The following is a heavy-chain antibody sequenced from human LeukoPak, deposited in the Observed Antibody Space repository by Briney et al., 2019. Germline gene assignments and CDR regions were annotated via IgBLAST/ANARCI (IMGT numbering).Heavy chain of an antibody. Sequence: PSETLSLTCSVSGGSISSYFWTWLRQPPGKRLEWIGNTHYSGSTNYNPSLKGRVSISLDTSKNGFSLELTSVTAADTAVYYCATSVGYHGSKNAFDFWGLGTMVTVSS. CDR2: THYSGST. V-gene: IGHV4-59*08. D-gene: IGHD2-15*01. CDR1: GGSISSYF. CDR3: ATSVGYHGSKNAFDF. J-gene: IGHJ3*01.